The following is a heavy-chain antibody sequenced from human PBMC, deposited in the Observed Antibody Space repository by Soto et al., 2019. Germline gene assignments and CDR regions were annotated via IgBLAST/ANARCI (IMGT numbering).Heavy chain of an antibody. J-gene: IGHJ4*02. V-gene: IGHV1-69*01. Sequence: QVQLVQSGAEVKKPGSSVKVSCKASGGTFSSYAISWVRQSPGQGLEWMGGIIPIFGTATYAQKFQGRVTITADESKSTDYMELSSLRSEDTAVYYCARASDDRRPRMVAGFDYWGQGTLVTVSS. CDR2: IIPIFGTA. D-gene: IGHD6-19*01. CDR3: ARASDDRRPRMVAGFDY. CDR1: GGTFSSYA.